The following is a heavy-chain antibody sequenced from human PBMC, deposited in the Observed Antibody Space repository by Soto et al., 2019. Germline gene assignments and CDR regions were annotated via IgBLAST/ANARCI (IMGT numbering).Heavy chain of an antibody. CDR3: ARDGGNWHDFDY. J-gene: IGHJ4*02. CDR2: IYYSGST. D-gene: IGHD1-20*01. CDR1: GGSISSGGYY. Sequence: QVQLQESGPGLVKPSQTLSLTCTVSGGSISSGGYYWSWIRQHPGKGLEWIGYIYYSGSTYYNPSLTSRVTISVDTSKNQFSLKLSSVTAADTAVYSCARDGGNWHDFDYWGQGTLVTVSS. V-gene: IGHV4-31*03.